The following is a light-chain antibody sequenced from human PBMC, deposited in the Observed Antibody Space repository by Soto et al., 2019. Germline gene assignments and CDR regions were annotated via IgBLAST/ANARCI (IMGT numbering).Light chain of an antibody. Sequence: QSVLTQPPSASGTPGQRVTISCSEGSSSIGSNYIYWYQQLPGTAPKLLIYRDSQRPSGVPDRFSGSKSGTSASLAISGLRSEDEADYYCAAWDDSLRGWVFGGGTKVTVL. J-gene: IGLJ3*02. CDR3: AAWDDSLRGWV. CDR2: RDS. CDR1: SSSIGSNY. V-gene: IGLV1-47*01.